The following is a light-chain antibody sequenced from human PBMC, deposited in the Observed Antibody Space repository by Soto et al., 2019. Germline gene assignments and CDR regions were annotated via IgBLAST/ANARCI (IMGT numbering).Light chain of an antibody. Sequence: QSVLTQPPSVSAAPGQKVTISFSGSSSNVGNNYVSWYQQLPGTAPKLLIYDNYKRPSGIPDRFSGSKSGTSATLAITGLQTGDEADYYCGAWDSSLNSGVFGGGTKVTVL. J-gene: IGLJ3*02. CDR1: SSNVGNNY. CDR2: DNY. V-gene: IGLV1-51*01. CDR3: GAWDSSLNSGV.